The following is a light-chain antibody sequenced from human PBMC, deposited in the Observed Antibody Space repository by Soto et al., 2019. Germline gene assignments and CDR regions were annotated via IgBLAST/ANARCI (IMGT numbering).Light chain of an antibody. CDR2: GAS. J-gene: IGKJ1*01. CDR3: QQYGGSTRT. CDR1: QSVTTR. V-gene: IGKV3-20*01. Sequence: IVFTRSPGTLSLSPGERATLSCRASQSVTTRLAWYQQKPGQAPRLIIHGASSRATGVPDRITGSGSGTDFTLSISRLEPEDFAVYYCQQYGGSTRTFGQGPRWIS.